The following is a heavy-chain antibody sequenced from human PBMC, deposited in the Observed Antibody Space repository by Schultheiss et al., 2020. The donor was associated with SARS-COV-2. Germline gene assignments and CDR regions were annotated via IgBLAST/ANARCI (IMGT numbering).Heavy chain of an antibody. CDR3: ASLAPEGDYEGEDYYYYYGMDV. V-gene: IGHV3-48*01. CDR1: GFTFSSYA. Sequence: GGSLRLSCAASGFTFSSYAMHWVRQAPGKGLEWVSYISSSSSTIYYADSVKGRFTISRDNSKNTLYLQMNSLRAEDTAVYYCASLAPEGDYEGEDYYYYYGMDVWGQGTTVTVSS. J-gene: IGHJ6*02. CDR2: ISSSSSTI. D-gene: IGHD3-22*01.